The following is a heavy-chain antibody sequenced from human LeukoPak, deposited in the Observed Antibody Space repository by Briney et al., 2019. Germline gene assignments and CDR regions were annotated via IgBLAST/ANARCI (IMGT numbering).Heavy chain of an antibody. CDR3: ARSGKYYFDY. CDR1: EYGFTNYW. Sequence: GESLKISCKGSEYGFTNYWIAWVRQMPGKGLEWMGIIQPDDSDTKYSPAFRGQVTISADKSISTAYLQWSSLQASDTAMYYCARSGKYYFDYWGQGTLVTVSS. CDR2: IQPDDSDT. J-gene: IGHJ4*02. V-gene: IGHV5-51*01. D-gene: IGHD6-25*01.